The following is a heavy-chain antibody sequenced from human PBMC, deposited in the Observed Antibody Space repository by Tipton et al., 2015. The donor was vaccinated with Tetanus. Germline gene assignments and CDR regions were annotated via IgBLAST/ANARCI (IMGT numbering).Heavy chain of an antibody. D-gene: IGHD3-3*01. CDR2: IYYTGST. V-gene: IGHV4-39*07. Sequence: TLSLTCTVSGGSISGSHYYWGWVRRSPGRGVEWIGSIYYTGSTYHSPSLKSRVTMSVDTSKNQFSLKLSSVTTADTAVYYCARTSGYMYFASWGQGTLVTVSS. CDR1: GGSISGSHYY. CDR3: ARTSGYMYFAS. J-gene: IGHJ4*02.